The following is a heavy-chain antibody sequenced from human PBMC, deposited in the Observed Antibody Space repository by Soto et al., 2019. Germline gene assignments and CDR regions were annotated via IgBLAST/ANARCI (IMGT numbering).Heavy chain of an antibody. D-gene: IGHD5-18*01. J-gene: IGHJ4*02. CDR2: IYHSGST. V-gene: IGHV4-4*02. CDR3: ARDPIGEDKAMVTSDY. Sequence: PSETLSLTCAVSGGSISSSNWWSWVRQPPGKGLEWIGEIYHSGSTNYNPSLKSRVTISVDKSKNQFSLKLSSVTAADTAVYYCARDPIGEDKAMVTSDYWGQGTLVTVSS. CDR1: GGSISSSNW.